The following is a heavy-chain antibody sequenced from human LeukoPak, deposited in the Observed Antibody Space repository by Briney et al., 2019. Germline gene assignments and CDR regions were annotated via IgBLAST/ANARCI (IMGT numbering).Heavy chain of an antibody. D-gene: IGHD3-10*01. CDR2: INPNSGDT. J-gene: IGHJ5*02. CDR1: GYTFTDYY. Sequence: ASVKVSCKASGYTFTDYYINWVRQAPGQGLEWIGWINPNSGDTNYAQKSQDRVTMTRDTSISTAYIELNFLRSDDTAVFYCARGDYYGSPKVVAAWGQGTLVTVSS. CDR3: ARGDYYGSPKVVAA. V-gene: IGHV1-2*02.